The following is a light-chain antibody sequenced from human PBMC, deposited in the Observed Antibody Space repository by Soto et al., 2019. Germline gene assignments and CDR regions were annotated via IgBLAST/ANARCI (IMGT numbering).Light chain of an antibody. J-gene: IGKJ1*01. CDR3: QQYGSSPWT. CDR2: DAS. Sequence: EIVLTQSPATLSLSPGDRATLSCRASQSLSTYLAWYQQRPGQAPRLLIYDASSRATGIPDRFSGSGSGTDFTLTISRLEPEDFAVYYCQQYGSSPWTFGQGTKVDIK. V-gene: IGKV3-20*01. CDR1: QSLSTY.